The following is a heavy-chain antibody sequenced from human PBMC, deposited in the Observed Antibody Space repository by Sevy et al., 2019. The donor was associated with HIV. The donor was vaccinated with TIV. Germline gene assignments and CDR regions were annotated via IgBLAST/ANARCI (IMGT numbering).Heavy chain of an antibody. CDR1: GGTFSDYA. Sequence: ASVKVSCKASGGTFSDYAISWVRQAPGQGLEWMGAIIPVFGTPNYAKRFQGRVTITADESTSTAFMELSRLRSDDTAVYFCARVQCRSTSCYTGYYYYYMDVWGEGTTFTVSS. V-gene: IGHV1-69*13. J-gene: IGHJ6*03. CDR2: IIPVFGTP. CDR3: ARVQCRSTSCYTGYYYYYMDV. D-gene: IGHD2-2*02.